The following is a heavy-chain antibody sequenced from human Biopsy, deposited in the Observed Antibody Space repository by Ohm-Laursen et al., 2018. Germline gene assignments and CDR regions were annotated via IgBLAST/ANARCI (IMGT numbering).Heavy chain of an antibody. Sequence: TLSLTCSVSGVSINGGRYYWNWIRHRPGKGLEWIGYIFNSANTYYNPSLKNLITISGDTSKNQFSLKLNSVTAADTAVYYCARGDYFDSNGYFWFDPWGQGTQVTVSS. V-gene: IGHV4-31*01. CDR3: ARGDYFDSNGYFWFDP. CDR1: GVSINGGRYY. D-gene: IGHD3-22*01. J-gene: IGHJ5*02. CDR2: IFNSANT.